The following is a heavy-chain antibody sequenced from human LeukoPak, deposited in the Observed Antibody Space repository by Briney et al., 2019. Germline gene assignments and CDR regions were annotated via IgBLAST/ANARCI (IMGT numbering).Heavy chain of an antibody. CDR1: GFTFSSYA. CDR3: ASAYGDYAEFDY. Sequence: GGSLRLSCAASGFTFSSYAMHWVRQAPGKGLEWVAVISYDGSNKYYADSVKGRFTISRDNSKNTLYLQMNSLRAEDTAVYYCASAYGDYAEFDYWGQGTLVTVSS. V-gene: IGHV3-30-3*01. D-gene: IGHD4-17*01. J-gene: IGHJ4*02. CDR2: ISYDGSNK.